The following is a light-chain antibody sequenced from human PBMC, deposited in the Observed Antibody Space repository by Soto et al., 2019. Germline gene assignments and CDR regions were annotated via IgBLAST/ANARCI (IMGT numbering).Light chain of an antibody. CDR3: QQYNNWPPLT. Sequence: EIVLTQPPATLSVSPGESATLSCRASQSVSSYLAWYQQNPGQAPRLLIHGASTRATGIPARFSGSGAGTEVTLTISSLQSEDFAVYYCQQYNNWPPLTFGGGTKVEIK. V-gene: IGKV3-15*01. J-gene: IGKJ4*01. CDR2: GAS. CDR1: QSVSSY.